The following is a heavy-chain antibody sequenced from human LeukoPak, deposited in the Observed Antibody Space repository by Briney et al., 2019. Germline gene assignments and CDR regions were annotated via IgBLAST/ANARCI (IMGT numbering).Heavy chain of an antibody. CDR1: GFTFSSYA. D-gene: IGHD3-3*01. CDR2: ISGSGGST. V-gene: IGHV3-23*01. J-gene: IGHJ5*02. CDR3: AIDLATADYDFWSGYYRLGSNWFDP. Sequence: PGGSLRLSCAASGFTFSSYAMSWVRQAPGKGLEWVSAISGSGGSTYYADSVKGRFTISRDNSKNTLYLQMNSLRAEDTAVYYCAIDLATADYDFWSGYYRLGSNWFDPWGQGTLVTVSS.